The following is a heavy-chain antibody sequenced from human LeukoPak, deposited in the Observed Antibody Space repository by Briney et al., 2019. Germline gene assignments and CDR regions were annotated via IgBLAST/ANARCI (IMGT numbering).Heavy chain of an antibody. D-gene: IGHD6-19*01. CDR2: IIPILGIA. CDR1: GGTFSSYA. V-gene: IGHV1-69*04. Sequence: EASVTVSCKASGGTFSSYAISWVRQAPGQGLEWMGRIIPILGIANYAQKFQGRVTITADKSTSTAYMELSSLRSEDTAVYYCARDVIAVAGNYYFDYWGQGTLVNVSS. CDR3: ARDVIAVAGNYYFDY. J-gene: IGHJ4*02.